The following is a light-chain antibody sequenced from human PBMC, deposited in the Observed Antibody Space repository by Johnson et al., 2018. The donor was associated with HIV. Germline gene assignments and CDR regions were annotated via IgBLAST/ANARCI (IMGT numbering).Light chain of an antibody. V-gene: IGLV1-51*02. Sequence: QSVLTQPPSVSAAPGQKVTISCSGSSSNIGNNYVSWYQQLPGTAPKLLFYENNKRPSGIPDRFSGSKSGTSATLGITGLQTGDEADYYCGTWDSRLSAYVFGTGTKVTVL. CDR3: GTWDSRLSAYV. CDR2: ENN. J-gene: IGLJ1*01. CDR1: SSNIGNNY.